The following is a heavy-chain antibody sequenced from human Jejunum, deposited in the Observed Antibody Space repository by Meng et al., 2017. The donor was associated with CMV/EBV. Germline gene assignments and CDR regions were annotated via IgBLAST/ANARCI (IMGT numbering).Heavy chain of an antibody. J-gene: IGHJ4*02. V-gene: IGHV4-59*01. CDR1: GGSISGYY. CDR2: IHYSGST. Sequence: TVSGGSISGYYWSWIRPPPGKGLEWTGYIHYSGSTNYNPSLKSRVTISVDMSKNQFSLKLTSVTAADTAVYYCARYALDWEGFDYWGQGTLVTAPQ. CDR3: ARYALDWEGFDY. D-gene: IGHD2-2*01.